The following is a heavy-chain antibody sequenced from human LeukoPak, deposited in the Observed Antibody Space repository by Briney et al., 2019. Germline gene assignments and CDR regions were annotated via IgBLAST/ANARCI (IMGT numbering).Heavy chain of an antibody. D-gene: IGHD2-15*01. V-gene: IGHV1-2*02. CDR2: FNPNNGGT. J-gene: IGHJ6*03. CDR3: ARVDLHHYQYMDL. CDR1: GYSFITYD. Sequence: ASVKVSCKASGYSFITYDINWVRQAPGQGLEWMGWFNPNNGGTNYAQKFDGRVTLTSDTSISTAFMELSRLRSDDTAVYYCARVDLHHYQYMDLWGEGTTVTVSS.